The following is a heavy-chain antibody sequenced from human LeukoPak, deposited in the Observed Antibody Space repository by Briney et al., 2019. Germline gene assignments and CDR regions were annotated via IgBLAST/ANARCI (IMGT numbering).Heavy chain of an antibody. CDR3: ARCLRYSSSWYIWFDP. D-gene: IGHD6-13*01. CDR1: GYTFTSYD. CDR2: MNPNSGNT. Sequence: ASVKVSCKASGYTFTSYDINWVRQATGQGLEWMGRMNPNSGNTGYAQKFQGRVTMTRNTSISTAYMELSSLRSEDTAVYYCARCLRYSSSWYIWFDPWGQGTLVTVSS. J-gene: IGHJ5*02. V-gene: IGHV1-8*01.